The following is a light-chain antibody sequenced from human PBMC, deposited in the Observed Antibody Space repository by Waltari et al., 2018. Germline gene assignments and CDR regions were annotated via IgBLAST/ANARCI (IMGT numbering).Light chain of an antibody. CDR1: QSISNW. CDR3: QQYNSYSRT. CDR2: EAS. V-gene: IGKV1-5*03. J-gene: IGKJ1*01. Sequence: DIQMTQSPSTLSASLGDTVTITCRASQSISNWLACYQQQAGKAPRVLIYEASSLESGVASRFSGSGSGTEFTLTISSVQPDYFATYYCQQYNSYSRTFGQGTKVEIK.